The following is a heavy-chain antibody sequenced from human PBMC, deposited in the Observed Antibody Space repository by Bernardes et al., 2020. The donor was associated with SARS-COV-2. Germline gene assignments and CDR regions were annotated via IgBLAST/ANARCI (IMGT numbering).Heavy chain of an antibody. CDR3: ARDYDLWSGYYNPVSNHGMDV. D-gene: IGHD3-3*01. CDR2: IKEDGSEK. J-gene: IGHJ6*02. Sequence: GGSLRLSCAASGFTFSSYSMSWVRQAPGKGLEWVANIKEDGSEKYYVDSVKGRCTISRDNAKNSLYLQMNSLRADDTAVYYCARDYDLWSGYYNPVSNHGMDVWGQGTTVTVSS. V-gene: IGHV3-7*03. CDR1: GFTFSSYS.